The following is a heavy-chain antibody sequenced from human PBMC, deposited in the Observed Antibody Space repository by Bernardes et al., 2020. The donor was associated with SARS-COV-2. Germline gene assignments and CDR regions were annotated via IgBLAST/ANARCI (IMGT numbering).Heavy chain of an antibody. CDR3: TRASGGGYSPLDY. CDR2: ISSNGGST. Sequence: GGSLRLSCAASGFTFSSYAMHWVRQAPGKGLEYVSAISSNGGSTYYANSVKGRFTISRDESKNLLYLQMNSLKTEDTAVYYCTRASGGGYSPLDYWGQGTLVTVSS. CDR1: GFTFSSYA. J-gene: IGHJ4*02. V-gene: IGHV3-64*01. D-gene: IGHD1-26*01.